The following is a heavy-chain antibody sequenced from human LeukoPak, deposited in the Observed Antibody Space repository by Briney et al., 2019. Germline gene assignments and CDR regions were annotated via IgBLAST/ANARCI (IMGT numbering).Heavy chain of an antibody. D-gene: IGHD6-6*01. Sequence: GGSQRLSCIASGFTFSTSWMNWVRQPPGKGLVWVSRINVDGSRTVYADSVKGRFTISRDNAKNALYLQMNSLRAEDTAVYYCRHGNSSGDYWGQGTLVTVSS. CDR1: GFTFSTSW. CDR3: RHGNSSGDY. J-gene: IGHJ4*02. V-gene: IGHV3-74*01. CDR2: INVDGSRT.